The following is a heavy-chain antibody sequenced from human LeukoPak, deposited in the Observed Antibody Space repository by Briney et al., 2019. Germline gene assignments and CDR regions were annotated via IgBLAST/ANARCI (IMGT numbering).Heavy chain of an antibody. D-gene: IGHD6-19*01. Sequence: SETLSLTCTVSGGSISSYYWSWIRQPPGKGLEWIGYIYHSGSTYYNPSLKSRVTISVDRSKNQFSLKLSSVTAADTAVYYCASGSGWQTAFDYWGQGTLVTVSS. J-gene: IGHJ4*02. CDR3: ASGSGWQTAFDY. CDR1: GGSISSYY. CDR2: IYHSGST. V-gene: IGHV4-59*12.